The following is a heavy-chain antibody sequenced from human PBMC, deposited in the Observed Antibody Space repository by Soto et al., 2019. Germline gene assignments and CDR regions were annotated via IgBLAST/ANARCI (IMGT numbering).Heavy chain of an antibody. V-gene: IGHV1-2*02. J-gene: IGHJ4*02. CDR1: GYTFAAYY. CDR2: INPTSGGT. CDR3: ARDPDYGDYWGYFFDS. Sequence: GASVKVSCKTSGYTFAAYYIHWIRQAPGQGLEWMGWINPTSGGTVYAQNFQDRVTMTRDTSISTAYMELRRLNSDDTAVYYCARDPDYGDYWGYFFDSWCQGTPVTVSS. D-gene: IGHD4-17*01.